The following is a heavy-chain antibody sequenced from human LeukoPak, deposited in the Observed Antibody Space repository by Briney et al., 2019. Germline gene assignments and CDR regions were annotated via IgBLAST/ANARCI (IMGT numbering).Heavy chain of an antibody. CDR3: ARTAQWLEVDY. D-gene: IGHD6-19*01. CDR2: INHSGST. J-gene: IGHJ4*02. CDR1: GGSFSGYY. V-gene: IGHV4-34*01. Sequence: SETLSLTCAVYGGSFSGYYWSWIRQPPGKGLEWIGEINHSGSTNYNPSLKSRVTISVDTSKNQFSLKLSSVTAADTAVYYCARTAQWLEVDYWGQGTLVTVSS.